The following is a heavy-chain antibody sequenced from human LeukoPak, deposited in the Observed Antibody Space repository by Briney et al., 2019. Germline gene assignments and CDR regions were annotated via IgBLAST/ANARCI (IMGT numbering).Heavy chain of an antibody. D-gene: IGHD6-19*01. CDR3: ARHNGRWSSGWNGAFDI. Sequence: GESLQISCEGSGYDFASYWIGWVRQKPGKGLELMGIIWPDDSERRYSPSFQGQVTISADKSVRIVYLQWTSLKASDTAMYYCARHNGRWSSGWNGAFDIWGQGTMVTVSS. CDR2: IWPDDSER. V-gene: IGHV5-51*01. CDR1: GYDFASYW. J-gene: IGHJ3*02.